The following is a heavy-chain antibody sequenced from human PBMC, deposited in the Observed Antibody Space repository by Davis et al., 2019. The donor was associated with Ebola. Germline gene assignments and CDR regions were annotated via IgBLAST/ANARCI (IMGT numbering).Heavy chain of an antibody. Sequence: AASVKVSCKASGYTFTSYAMHWVRQAPGQRLEWMGRINAGNGATRYSQNFQGRVTIARDTPASTAYMELRSLTSDDTAVYYCARGAIAASGNPHLGHWGQGTLVTVSS. D-gene: IGHD6-13*01. CDR3: ARGAIAASGNPHLGH. J-gene: IGHJ4*02. CDR1: GYTFTSYA. CDR2: INAGNGAT. V-gene: IGHV1-3*01.